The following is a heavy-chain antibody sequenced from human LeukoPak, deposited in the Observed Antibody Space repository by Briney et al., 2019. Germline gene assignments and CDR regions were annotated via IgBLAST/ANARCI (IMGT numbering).Heavy chain of an antibody. CDR3: AKWGHYYDSSGYSLPGGFDY. D-gene: IGHD3-22*01. CDR2: IFPSGGEI. J-gene: IGHJ4*02. CDR1: GFTFSTFA. V-gene: IGHV3-23*01. Sequence: GGSLRLSCAASGFTFSTFAMLWVRQPPGKGLEWVSSIFPSGGEIHYADSVRGRFTISRDNSKNTLYLQMNSLRAEDTAVYYCAKWGHYYDSSGYSLPGGFDYWGQGTLVTVSS.